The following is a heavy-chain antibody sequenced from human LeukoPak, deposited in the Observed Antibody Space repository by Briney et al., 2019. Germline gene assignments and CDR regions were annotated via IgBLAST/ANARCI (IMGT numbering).Heavy chain of an antibody. V-gene: IGHV3-21*01. D-gene: IGHD2-15*01. J-gene: IGHJ6*02. CDR1: GFTFSSYS. Sequence: GGSLRRSCAASGFTFSSYSMNWVRQAPGKGLEWVSSISSSSSYIYYADSVKGRFTISRDNAKNSLYLQMNSLRAEDTAVYYCARGSGVVAAYYGMDVWGQGTTVTVSS. CDR3: ARGSGVVAAYYGMDV. CDR2: ISSSSSYI.